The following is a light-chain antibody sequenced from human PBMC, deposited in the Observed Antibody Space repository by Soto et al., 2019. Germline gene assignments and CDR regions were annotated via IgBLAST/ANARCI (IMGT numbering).Light chain of an antibody. V-gene: IGLV2-14*01. Sequence: QSVLTQPASVSGSPGQSITISCTGTSSDDGGYNYVSWYQQHPGKAPKLMIYEVSNRPSGVSNRFSGSKSGNTASLTISGLQAEDEADYYCSSYTSSSTYVFGTGTQLTVL. CDR1: SSDDGGYNY. CDR2: EVS. CDR3: SSYTSSSTYV. J-gene: IGLJ1*01.